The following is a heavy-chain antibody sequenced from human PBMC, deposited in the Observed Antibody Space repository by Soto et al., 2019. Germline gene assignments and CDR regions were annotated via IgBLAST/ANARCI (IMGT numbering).Heavy chain of an antibody. CDR1: GFTFSSYG. CDR2: ISGSGGST. Sequence: PGGSLRLSCAASGFTFSSYGMSWVRQAPGKGLEWVSAISGSGGSTYYADSVKGRFTISRDNSKNTLYLQMNSLRAEDTAVYYCAKHNDILTGYSAPVLDYWGQGTLVTVSS. J-gene: IGHJ4*02. D-gene: IGHD3-9*01. CDR3: AKHNDILTGYSAPVLDY. V-gene: IGHV3-23*01.